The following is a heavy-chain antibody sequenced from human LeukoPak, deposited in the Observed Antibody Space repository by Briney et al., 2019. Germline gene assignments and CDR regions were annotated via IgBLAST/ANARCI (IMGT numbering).Heavy chain of an antibody. V-gene: IGHV3-9*01. CDR1: GFTFDDYA. J-gene: IGHJ3*02. D-gene: IGHD5-18*01. CDR2: ITWNSGNI. CDR3: AKSYTSMASWGAFDI. Sequence: PGGSLRLSCAASGFTFDDYAMHWVRQAPGKGLEWVSGITWNSGNIDYADSVKGRFTISSDNAKNSLYLQMSSLRAEDTALYYCAKSYTSMASWGAFDIWGQGTMVTVSS.